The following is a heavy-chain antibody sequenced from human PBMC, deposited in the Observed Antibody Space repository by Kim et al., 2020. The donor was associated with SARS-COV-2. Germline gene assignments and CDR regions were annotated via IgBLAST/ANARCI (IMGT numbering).Heavy chain of an antibody. D-gene: IGHD2-15*01. J-gene: IGHJ4*02. CDR2: ISYDGSNK. V-gene: IGHV3-30-3*01. Sequence: GGSLRLSCAASGFTFSSYAMHWVRQAPGKGLEWVAVISYDGSNKYYADSVKGRFTISRDNSKNTLYLQMNSLRAEDTAVYYCASARGGGRTQVDYWGQGTLVTVSS. CDR3: ASARGGGRTQVDY. CDR1: GFTFSSYA.